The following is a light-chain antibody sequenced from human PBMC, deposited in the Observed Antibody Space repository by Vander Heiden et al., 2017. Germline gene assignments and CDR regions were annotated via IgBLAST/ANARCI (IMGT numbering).Light chain of an antibody. CDR3: SLYTSSSTFGVV. V-gene: IGLV2-18*01. CDR1: SSDVGSYNR. Sequence: QSALTQPPSVSGSPGQSVPISCTGHSSDVGSYNRVPWYQQPPGTAPKLMSYEVSNRPSGVPDRFSGSKSGNTASLTISGLQAEDEADYYCSLYTSSSTFGVVFGGGTKLTVL. CDR2: EVS. J-gene: IGLJ2*01.